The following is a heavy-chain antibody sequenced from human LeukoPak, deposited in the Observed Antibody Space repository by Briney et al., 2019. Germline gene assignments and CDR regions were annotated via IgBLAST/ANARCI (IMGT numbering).Heavy chain of an antibody. CDR2: IYYSGST. CDR3: ASIHYDSSGYYYVDY. J-gene: IGHJ4*02. Sequence: PSETLSLTCTVSGGSVSSGSYYWSWIQQPPGKGLEWIGYIYYSGSTNYNPSLKSRVTISVDTSKNQFSLKLSSVTAADTAVYYCASIHYDSSGYYYVDYWGQGTLVTVSS. CDR1: GGSVSSGSYY. D-gene: IGHD3-22*01. V-gene: IGHV4-61*01.